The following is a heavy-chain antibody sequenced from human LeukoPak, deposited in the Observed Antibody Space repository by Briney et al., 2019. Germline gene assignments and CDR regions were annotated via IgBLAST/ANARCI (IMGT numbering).Heavy chain of an antibody. V-gene: IGHV1-18*01. CDR1: GYTFTSYD. D-gene: IGHD6-19*01. CDR3: ARDRTVGSGWYGGVDY. CDR2: ISAYNGNT. Sequence: GASVKVSCKASGYTFTSYDINWVRQATGQGLEWMGWISAYNGNTNYAQKLQGRVTMTTDTSTSTAYMELRSLRSDDTAVYYCARDRTVGSGWYGGVDYWGQGTLVTVSS. J-gene: IGHJ4*02.